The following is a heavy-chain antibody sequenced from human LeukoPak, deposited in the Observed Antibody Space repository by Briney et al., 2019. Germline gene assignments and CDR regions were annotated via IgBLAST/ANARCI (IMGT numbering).Heavy chain of an antibody. V-gene: IGHV4-61*02. CDR1: GGSISSGSYY. J-gene: IGHJ5*02. CDR2: IYTSGST. D-gene: IGHD1-1*01. CDR3: ARATTGTYNWFDP. Sequence: PSETLSLTCTVSGGSISSGSYYWSWIRQPAGKGLEWIGRIYTSGSTNYNPSLKSRVAISVDTSKNQFSLRLSSVTAADTAVYYCARATTGTYNWFDPWGQGTLVTVSS.